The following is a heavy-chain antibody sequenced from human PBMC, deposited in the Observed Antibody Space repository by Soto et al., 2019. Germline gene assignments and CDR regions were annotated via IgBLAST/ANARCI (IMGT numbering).Heavy chain of an antibody. CDR2: ISSSGSTI. J-gene: IGHJ6*02. CDR3: ATSSSAYYYYGMDV. CDR1: GFTFSSYE. D-gene: IGHD6-6*01. Sequence: EVQLVDSGGGLVQPGGSLRLSCAASGFTFSSYEMNWVRQAPGKGLAWVSYISSSGSTIDYADSVKGRFTISRDNAKNSLYLQMNSLRAEDTAVYYCATSSSAYYYYGMDVWGQGTTVTVSS. V-gene: IGHV3-48*03.